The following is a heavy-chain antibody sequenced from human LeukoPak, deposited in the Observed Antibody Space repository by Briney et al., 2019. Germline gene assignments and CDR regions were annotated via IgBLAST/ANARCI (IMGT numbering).Heavy chain of an antibody. V-gene: IGHV1-2*02. CDR3: ARDPPYCSSTSCTGDY. CDR1: GYTFTGYY. D-gene: IGHD2-2*01. Sequence: ASVKVSCKASGYTFTGYYMHWVRQAPGQGLEWMGWINPNSGGTNYAQKFQGRVTMTRDTSISTAYMELSRLRSDDTAVYYCARDPPYCSSTSCTGDYWGQGTLVTVSS. CDR2: INPNSGGT. J-gene: IGHJ4*02.